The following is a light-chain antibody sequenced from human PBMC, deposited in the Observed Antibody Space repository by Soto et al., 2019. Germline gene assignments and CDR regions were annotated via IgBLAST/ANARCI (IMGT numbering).Light chain of an antibody. CDR3: SSYTSSSTVV. J-gene: IGLJ2*01. V-gene: IGLV2-14*01. CDR1: SSDVGGYNY. CDR2: EVS. Sequence: QSALTQPASVSGSPGQSITISCTGTSSDVGGYNYVSWYQQHPGKAPKLMIYEVSNRPSGVSNRFSGSKSGNTASLTISGLQAEDEAAYYCSSYTSSSTVVFGGGPKVTVL.